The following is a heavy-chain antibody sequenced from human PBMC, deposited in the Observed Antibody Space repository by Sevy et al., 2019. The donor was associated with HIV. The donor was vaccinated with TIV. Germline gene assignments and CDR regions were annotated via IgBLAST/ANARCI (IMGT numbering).Heavy chain of an antibody. J-gene: IGHJ4*02. CDR3: ARDLEFYDYGDYGPAFMPDY. D-gene: IGHD4-17*01. V-gene: IGHV3-33*01. Sequence: GGSLRLSCAASGFTFSTYGMHWVRQAPGKGLEWVAVMWFDGSNTYYAYSVKGRFTISRVIAKNTLHLQMNSLRAEDTAVYYCARDLEFYDYGDYGPAFMPDYWGQGTLVTVSS. CDR2: MWFDGSNT. CDR1: GFTFSTYG.